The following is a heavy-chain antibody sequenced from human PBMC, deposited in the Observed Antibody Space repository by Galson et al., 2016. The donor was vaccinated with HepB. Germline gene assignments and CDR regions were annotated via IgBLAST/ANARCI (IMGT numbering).Heavy chain of an antibody. V-gene: IGHV4-59*01. CDR3: ARGYDSSGYYYGSDAFDL. D-gene: IGHD3-22*01. Sequence: SETLSLTCTVSGASISNYYWGWIRQPPGKGLEWIGYISYSGSINYNPSLKSRVTLSGDTSKNQFSLKLRSVTTADTAVYYCARGYDSSGYYYGSDAFDLWGLGTMVTVSS. CDR1: GASISNYY. CDR2: ISYSGSI. J-gene: IGHJ3*01.